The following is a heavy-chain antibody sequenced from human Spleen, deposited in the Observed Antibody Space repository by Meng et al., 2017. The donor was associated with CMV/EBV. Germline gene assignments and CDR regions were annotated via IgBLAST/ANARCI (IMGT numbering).Heavy chain of an antibody. D-gene: IGHD3-3*01. CDR1: GFTFSSYA. Sequence: GESLKISCAASGFTFSSYAMHWVRQAPGKGLEWVAVISYDGSNKYYADSVKGRFTISRDNSKNTLYLQMNSLRAEDTAVYYCARGGTDDFWSGYYYGGSGMDVWGQGTTVTVSS. V-gene: IGHV3-30*04. CDR3: ARGGTDDFWSGYYYGGSGMDV. CDR2: ISYDGSNK. J-gene: IGHJ6*02.